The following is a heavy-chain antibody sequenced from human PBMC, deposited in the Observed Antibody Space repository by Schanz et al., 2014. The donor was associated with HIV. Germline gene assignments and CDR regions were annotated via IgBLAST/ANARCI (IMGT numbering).Heavy chain of an antibody. CDR2: IYYDGTNK. D-gene: IGHD3-10*01. CDR1: GFSFRTFG. J-gene: IGHJ4*02. Sequence: QVQLLESGGGLVQPGRSLRLSCVASGFSFRTFGMHWVRQAPGKGLEWVALIYYDGTNKYYTDSVKGRFTISRDNSKNTLYLQMNSLRAEDTSVYYCARGFQGFDYWGQGTLVTVSS. CDR3: ARGFQGFDY. V-gene: IGHV3-33*01.